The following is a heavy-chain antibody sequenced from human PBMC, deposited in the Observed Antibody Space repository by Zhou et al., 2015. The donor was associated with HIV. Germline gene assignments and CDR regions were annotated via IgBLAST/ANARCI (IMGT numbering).Heavy chain of an antibody. Sequence: QVQLVQSGAEVKKPGSSVKVSCKASGGTFSSYTISWVRQAPGQGLEWMGRIIPILGIANYAQKFQGRVTITADKSTSTAYMELSSLRSEDTAVYYCARGLEAMVRGVKGNGMDVWGQGTTVTVSS. CDR3: ARGLEAMVRGVKGNGMDV. D-gene: IGHD3-10*01. J-gene: IGHJ6*02. V-gene: IGHV1-69*02. CDR2: IIPILGIA. CDR1: GGTFSSYT.